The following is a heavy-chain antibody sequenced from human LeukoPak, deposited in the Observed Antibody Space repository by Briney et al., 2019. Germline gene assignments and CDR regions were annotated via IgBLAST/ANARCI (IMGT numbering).Heavy chain of an antibody. Sequence: SETLSLTCAVYGGSFSGYYWSWIRQPPGKGLEWIGEINHSGSTNYNPSLKSRVTISVDTSKNQFSLKLSSVTAADTAVYYCASRTTMVRGVIIPAHRGRYYFDYWGQGTLVTVSS. D-gene: IGHD3-10*01. CDR1: GGSFSGYY. V-gene: IGHV4-34*01. CDR2: INHSGST. CDR3: ASRTTMVRGVIIPAHRGRYYFDY. J-gene: IGHJ4*02.